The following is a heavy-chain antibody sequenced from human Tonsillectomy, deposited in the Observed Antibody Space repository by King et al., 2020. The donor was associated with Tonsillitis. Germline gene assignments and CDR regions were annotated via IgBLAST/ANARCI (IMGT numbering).Heavy chain of an antibody. J-gene: IGHJ6*03. CDR1: VGTFSTYS. D-gene: IGHD3-16*01. V-gene: IGHV1-69*01. CDR3: ARSLGRNYYYYMDV. CDR2: IIPILGTT. Sequence: VQLVESGAEVKKPGSSVKVSCKASVGTFSTYSITWVRRAPGQGLEWMGGIIPILGTTNYAQKFQGRVTITADGSTNTAYMELSSLRSEDTAVYFCARSLGRNYYYYMDVWGKGTTVTVSS.